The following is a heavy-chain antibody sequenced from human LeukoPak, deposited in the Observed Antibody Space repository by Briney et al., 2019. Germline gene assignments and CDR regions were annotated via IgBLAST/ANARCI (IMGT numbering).Heavy chain of an antibody. V-gene: IGHV3-23*01. CDR2: ISGSGGST. D-gene: IGHD3-10*01. J-gene: IGHJ4*02. CDR1: GFTFSSYA. Sequence: GGSLRLSCAASGFTFSSYAMSWVRQAPGKGLEWVSAISGSGGSTYYADSVKGRFTISRDNSKNTLYLQMNSLRAEDTAVYYCAKDVGLWFGEFLDYWGQGTLVTVSS. CDR3: AKDVGLWFGEFLDY.